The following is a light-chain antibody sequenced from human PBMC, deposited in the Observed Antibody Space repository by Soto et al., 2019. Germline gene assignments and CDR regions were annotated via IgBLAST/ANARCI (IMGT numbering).Light chain of an antibody. Sequence: EIVVTQSPATLSVSPGERATLSCRASQSVSSNLAWYQQKPGQAPRLLIYGASTRATGIPARFSGSGSGTGFTLTISSLQSEDFAVYYCQQYNNWRQTFGQGTKVDIK. CDR3: QQYNNWRQT. V-gene: IGKV3-15*01. CDR1: QSVSSN. J-gene: IGKJ1*01. CDR2: GAS.